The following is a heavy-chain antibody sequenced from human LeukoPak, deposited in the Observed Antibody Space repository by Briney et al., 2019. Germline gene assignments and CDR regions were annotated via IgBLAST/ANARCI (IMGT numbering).Heavy chain of an antibody. CDR2: INTNTGNP. J-gene: IGHJ4*02. CDR1: GYTFSSYG. Sequence: ASVKVSCKASGYTFSSYGISWVRQAPGQGLEWMGWINTNTGNPTYAQGFTGRFVFSLDTSVSTAYLQISSLKAEDTAVYYCAGSSPTVTTAYFDYWGQGTLVTVSS. D-gene: IGHD4-17*01. V-gene: IGHV7-4-1*02. CDR3: AGSSPTVTTAYFDY.